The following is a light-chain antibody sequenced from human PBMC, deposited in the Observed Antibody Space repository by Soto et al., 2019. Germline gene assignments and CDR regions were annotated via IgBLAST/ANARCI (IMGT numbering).Light chain of an antibody. Sequence: EIMMTQSPGTLSLSRGERATRSCRASQSVSSNHLAWYQQKPGQAPRLLIYGGSSRATGIPVRFSGSGSETDFTLTITRLEPEDFAVYYCQQYSSSRTFGQGTKVDIK. V-gene: IGKV3-20*01. J-gene: IGKJ1*01. CDR1: QSVSSNH. CDR3: QQYSSSRT. CDR2: GGS.